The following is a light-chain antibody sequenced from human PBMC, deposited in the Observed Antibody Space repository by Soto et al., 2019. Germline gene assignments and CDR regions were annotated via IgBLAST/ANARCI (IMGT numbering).Light chain of an antibody. CDR1: SSNIGSNY. J-gene: IGLJ1*01. Sequence: QSVLTQPPSASGTPGQRVTISCSGSSSNIGSNYVYWYQQLPGTAPKLLIYRNNQRPSGVPDRFSGSKSGTSASLAISGLRSEDEADYYCAAWDDSLSGQGVFGTVTKVTVL. V-gene: IGLV1-47*01. CDR2: RNN. CDR3: AAWDDSLSGQGV.